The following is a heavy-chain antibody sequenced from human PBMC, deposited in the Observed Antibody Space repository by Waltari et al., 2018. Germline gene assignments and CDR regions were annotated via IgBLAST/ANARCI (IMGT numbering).Heavy chain of an antibody. CDR1: GGTFSSYA. D-gene: IGHD4-4*01. V-gene: IGHV1-69*01. CDR3: ARERRTTVTGYYYGLDV. Sequence: QVQLVQSGAEVKKPGSSVKVSCKASGGTFSSYALSWVRQAPGQGLEWMGGIIPIFGTANYAQKFQGRVTITADESTSTAYMELSSLRSEDTAVYYCARERRTTVTGYYYGLDVWGQGTTVTVSS. CDR2: IIPIFGTA. J-gene: IGHJ6*02.